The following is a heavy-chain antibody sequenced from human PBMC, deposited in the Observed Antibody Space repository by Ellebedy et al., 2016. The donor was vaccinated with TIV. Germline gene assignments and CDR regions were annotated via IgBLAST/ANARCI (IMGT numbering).Heavy chain of an antibody. D-gene: IGHD3-22*01. V-gene: IGHV4-59*01. CDR3: ARDLGRDNSGYYYKDWYFDL. CDR2: IYYSGST. CDR1: GDSISSYY. Sequence: MPSETLSLTCTVSGDSISSYYWSWIRQPPGKGLEWIGYIYYSGSTNYNPSLKSRVTISVDTSKNQFSLKLNSVTAADTAVYYCARDLGRDNSGYYYKDWYFDLWGRGTLVTVSS. J-gene: IGHJ2*01.